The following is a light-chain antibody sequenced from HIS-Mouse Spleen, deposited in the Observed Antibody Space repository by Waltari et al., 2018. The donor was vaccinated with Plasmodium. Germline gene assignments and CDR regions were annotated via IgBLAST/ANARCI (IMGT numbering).Light chain of an antibody. CDR3: QQYNNWSFT. CDR2: GAS. V-gene: IGKV3-15*01. J-gene: IGKJ3*01. Sequence: EIVMTHSPATLSVSPGERATLSCRASQRVSSNLAWYQQKPGQAPRLLIYGASTRATGIPARFSGSGSGTEFTLTISSLQYEDFAVYYCQQYNNWSFTFGPGTKVDIK. CDR1: QRVSSN.